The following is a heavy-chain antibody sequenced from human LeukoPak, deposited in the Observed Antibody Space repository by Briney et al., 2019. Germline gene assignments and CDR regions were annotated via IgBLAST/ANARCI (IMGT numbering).Heavy chain of an antibody. J-gene: IGHJ4*02. CDR3: AKKGLNYDSIHYPIDY. D-gene: IGHD3-22*01. V-gene: IGHV3-23*01. Sequence: GGSLRLSCAASGFTFSSYAMSWVRQAPGKGLEWVSAISGSGGSTYYADSVKGRFTISRGNSKNTLYLQMNSLRAEDTAVYYCAKKGLNYDSIHYPIDYWGQGTLVTVSS. CDR2: ISGSGGST. CDR1: GFTFSSYA.